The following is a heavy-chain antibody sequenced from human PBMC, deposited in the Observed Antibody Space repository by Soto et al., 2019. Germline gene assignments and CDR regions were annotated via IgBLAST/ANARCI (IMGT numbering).Heavy chain of an antibody. CDR1: GGSVSSGNYH. CDR2: IYYSGST. Sequence: QVQLQESGPGLVKPSETLSLTCTVSGGSVSSGNYHWSWIRQPPGKGLEWLGYIYYSGSTNYNPPLNSRVTIPVDTSKNQFSLKLSSVTAADTAVYYCARDLVNWGQGTLVTVSS. CDR3: ARDLVN. V-gene: IGHV4-61*01. D-gene: IGHD3-16*01. J-gene: IGHJ4*02.